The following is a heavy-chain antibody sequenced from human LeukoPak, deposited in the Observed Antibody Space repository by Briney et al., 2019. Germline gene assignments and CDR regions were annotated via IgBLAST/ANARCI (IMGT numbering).Heavy chain of an antibody. J-gene: IGHJ4*02. Sequence: ASVKVSCKASGYTFTGYYMHWVRQAPGQGLEWMGWINPNSGGTNYAQKFQGRVTMTRDTSISTAYMELSRLRSDDTAVYYCARAVAAAPNVPDYWGQGTLVTVSS. CDR2: INPNSGGT. D-gene: IGHD6-13*01. CDR3: ARAVAAAPNVPDY. CDR1: GYTFTGYY. V-gene: IGHV1-2*02.